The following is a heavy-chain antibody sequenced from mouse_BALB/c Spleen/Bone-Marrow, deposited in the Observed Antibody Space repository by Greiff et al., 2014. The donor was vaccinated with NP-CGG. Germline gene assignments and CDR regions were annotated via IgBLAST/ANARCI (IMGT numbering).Heavy chain of an antibody. CDR3: ARGNYEAMDY. D-gene: IGHD2-1*01. Sequence: QVQLKQSGAELAKPGASVKMSCKASGYTFTTYWMHWVKQRPGQGLEWIGYINLSTGYTAYNQKFKDKATLTADKSSNTAYMQLSSLTSEDSAVYYCARGNYEAMDYWGQGTSVTVSS. CDR1: GYTFTTYW. V-gene: IGHV1-7*01. CDR2: INLSTGYT. J-gene: IGHJ4*01.